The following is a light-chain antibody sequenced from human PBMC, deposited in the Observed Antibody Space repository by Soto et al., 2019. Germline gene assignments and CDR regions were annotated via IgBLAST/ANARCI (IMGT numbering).Light chain of an antibody. CDR1: QSISSW. J-gene: IGKJ4*01. Sequence: DIQMTQSPSTLSASVGDRVTITCRASQSISSWLAWYQQKPGKAPKLLIYDASSLESGVPSRFSGSGSGTESTLTISSLQPDDFATYYCQQYNSYLLTFGGATKVEIK. CDR3: QQYNSYLLT. CDR2: DAS. V-gene: IGKV1-5*01.